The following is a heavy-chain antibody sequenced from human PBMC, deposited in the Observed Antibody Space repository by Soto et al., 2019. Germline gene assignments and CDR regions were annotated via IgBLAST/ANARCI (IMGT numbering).Heavy chain of an antibody. CDR2: IIPIFGTA. D-gene: IGHD1-26*01. Sequence: QVQLVQSGAEVKKPGSSVKVSCKASGGTFSSYAISWVRQAPGQGLEWMGGIIPIFGTANYAQQFQGRVTITADESTSTAYMELSSLRSEDTAVYYCARALVGGSLVEGRYYGMDVWGQGTTVTVSS. CDR1: GGTFSSYA. J-gene: IGHJ6*02. V-gene: IGHV1-69*01. CDR3: ARALVGGSLVEGRYYGMDV.